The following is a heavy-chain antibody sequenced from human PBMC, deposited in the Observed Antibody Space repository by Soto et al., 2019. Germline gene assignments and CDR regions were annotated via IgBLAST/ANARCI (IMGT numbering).Heavy chain of an antibody. J-gene: IGHJ6*03. CDR3: ACRRYDYSENYYYYMDV. V-gene: IGHV4-34*01. D-gene: IGHD4-4*01. CDR1: GGSFSGYY. Sequence: PSETLSLTCAVYGGSFSGYYWSWIRQPPGKGLEWIGEINHSGSTNYNPSLKSRVTISVDTSKNQFSLKLSSVTAADTAVYYCACRRYDYSENYYYYMDVWGKGTTVTVSS. CDR2: INHSGST.